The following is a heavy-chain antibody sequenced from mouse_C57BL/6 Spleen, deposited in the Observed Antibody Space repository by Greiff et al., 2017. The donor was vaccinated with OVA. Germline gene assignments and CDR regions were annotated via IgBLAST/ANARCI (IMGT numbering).Heavy chain of an antibody. Sequence: EVKVVESGGGLVQPGGSLSLSCAASGFTFTDYYMSWVRQPPGKALEWLGFIRNKANGYTTEYSASVKGRFTISRDNSQSILYLQMNALRAEDSATYYCARSLYDAMDYWGQGTSVTVSS. V-gene: IGHV7-3*01. D-gene: IGHD2-3*01. CDR1: GFTFTDYY. CDR2: IRNKANGYTT. J-gene: IGHJ4*01. CDR3: ARSLYDAMDY.